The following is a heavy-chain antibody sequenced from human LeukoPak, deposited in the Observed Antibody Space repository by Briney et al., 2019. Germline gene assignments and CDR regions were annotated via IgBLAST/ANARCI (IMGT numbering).Heavy chain of an antibody. D-gene: IGHD5-24*01. CDR1: GFTFSSHW. V-gene: IGHV3-7*04. Sequence: GGSLRLSCAASGFTFSSHWMHWVRQAPGKGLEWVANIKQDGSKKSYVDSVKGRFTISRDNAKNSLYLQMNSLRAEDTAIYYCTRVGYIDEGIDYWGQGTLVTVSS. CDR2: IKQDGSKK. J-gene: IGHJ4*02. CDR3: TRVGYIDEGIDY.